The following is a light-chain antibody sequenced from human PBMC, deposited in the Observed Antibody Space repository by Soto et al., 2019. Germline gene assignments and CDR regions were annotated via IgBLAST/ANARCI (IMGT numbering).Light chain of an antibody. CDR3: SSYTSSSTWV. J-gene: IGLJ3*02. Sequence: QSALTQHASVSGSPGQSITISCTGTNSDIGAYNYVSWYQHHPGKAPKLMIYEVTNRPSGVSNRFSGSKSGNTASLTISGLQAEDEADYYCSSYTSSSTWVFGGGTKLTVL. V-gene: IGLV2-14*01. CDR2: EVT. CDR1: NSDIGAYNY.